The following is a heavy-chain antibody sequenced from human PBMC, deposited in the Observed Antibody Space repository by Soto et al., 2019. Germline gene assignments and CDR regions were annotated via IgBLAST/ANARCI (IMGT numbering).Heavy chain of an antibody. CDR3: ERVAGREGDYVFDY. V-gene: IGHV4-34*01. J-gene: IGHJ4*02. D-gene: IGHD4-17*01. CDR2: INHSGST. Sequence: SETLSLTCAVYGGSFSGYYWSWIRQPPGKGLEWIGEINHSGSTNYNPSLKSRVTISVDTSKNQFSLKLSSVTAADTAVYYCERVAGREGDYVFDYWGQGTLVTVSS. CDR1: GGSFSGYY.